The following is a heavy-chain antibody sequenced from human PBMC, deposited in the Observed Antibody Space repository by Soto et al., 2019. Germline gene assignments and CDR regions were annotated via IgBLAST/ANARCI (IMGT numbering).Heavy chain of an antibody. Sequence: SETHSLTSTFSGGYIRSYYWSWIRQPPGKGLEWIGYIYYSGSTYYNPSLKSRVTISVDTSKNQFSLKLSSVTAADTAVYYCARESGSGSYYTPTDAFDIWGQGTMVTVSS. J-gene: IGHJ3*02. D-gene: IGHD3-10*01. CDR1: GGYIRSYY. CDR3: ARESGSGSYYTPTDAFDI. V-gene: IGHV4-59*12. CDR2: IYYSGST.